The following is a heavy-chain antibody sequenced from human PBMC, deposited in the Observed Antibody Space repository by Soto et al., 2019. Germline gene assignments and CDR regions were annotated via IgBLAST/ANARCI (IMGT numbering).Heavy chain of an antibody. CDR2: ISYDGSNK. Sequence: QVQLVESGGGVVQPGRSLRLSCAASGFTFSSYAMHWVRQAPGKGLEWVAVISYDGSNKYYANSVKGRFTISRDNSKNTLYLQMNSLRAEDTAVYYCARDMFRTWFDPWGQGTLVTVSS. CDR1: GFTFSSYA. D-gene: IGHD3-10*02. J-gene: IGHJ5*02. CDR3: ARDMFRTWFDP. V-gene: IGHV3-30-3*01.